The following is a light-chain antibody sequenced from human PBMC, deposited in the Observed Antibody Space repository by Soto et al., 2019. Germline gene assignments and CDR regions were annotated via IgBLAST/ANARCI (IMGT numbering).Light chain of an antibody. CDR1: QSVSSY. CDR2: DAS. Sequence: EIVLTQSPATLSLSPGERATLSCRASQSVSSYLAWYQQKPGQAPRLLIYDASNRATGIPARFSGSGSGTAFTITISRLEPEDFAVYYCQQRSHWPPTFGPGTKVDIK. V-gene: IGKV3-11*01. CDR3: QQRSHWPPT. J-gene: IGKJ3*01.